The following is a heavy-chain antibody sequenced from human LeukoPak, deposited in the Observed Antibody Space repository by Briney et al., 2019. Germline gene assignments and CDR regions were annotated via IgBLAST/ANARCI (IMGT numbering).Heavy chain of an antibody. V-gene: IGHV1-8*01. CDR1: GYTFSTCD. J-gene: IGHJ4*02. CDR3: ARVVGSIAH. D-gene: IGHD3-16*02. Sequence: GASVKVSCKASGYTFSTCDINWVRQATGQGLEWIGWMNPNSGNTGFAHKFQGRVTMTRDTSINTAYMELSSLRSEDTAVYYCARVVGSIAHWGQGTLVTVSS. CDR2: MNPNSGNT.